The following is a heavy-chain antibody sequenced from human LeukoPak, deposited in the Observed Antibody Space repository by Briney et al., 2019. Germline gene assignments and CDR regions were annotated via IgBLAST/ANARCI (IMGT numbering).Heavy chain of an antibody. CDR1: GGTFSGYA. V-gene: IGHV1-69*05. Sequence: ASVKASCKASGGTFSGYAISWVRQAPGQGLEWMGRFIPIFGTANYAQKFQGRVTITTDESTSTAYMELSSLRSEDTAVYYCARAPLHYGGDSWGAFDIWGQGTMVTVSS. J-gene: IGHJ3*02. CDR2: FIPIFGTA. D-gene: IGHD4-23*01. CDR3: ARAPLHYGGDSWGAFDI.